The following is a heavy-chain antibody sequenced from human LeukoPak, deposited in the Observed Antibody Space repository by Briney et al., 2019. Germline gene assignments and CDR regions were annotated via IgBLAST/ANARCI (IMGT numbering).Heavy chain of an antibody. CDR1: GGSISSSSYY. Sequence: SETLSLTCTVSGGSISSSSYYWGWIRQPPGKGLEWIGSIYYSGSTYYNPSLKSRVTISVDTSKNQFSLKLSSVTAADTAVYYCARARIAMVRGGPNWFDPWGQGTLVTVSS. D-gene: IGHD3-10*01. CDR3: ARARIAMVRGGPNWFDP. V-gene: IGHV4-39*07. CDR2: IYYSGST. J-gene: IGHJ5*02.